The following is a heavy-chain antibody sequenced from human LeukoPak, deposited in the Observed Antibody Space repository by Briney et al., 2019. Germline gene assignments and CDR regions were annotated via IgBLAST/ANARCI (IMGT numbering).Heavy chain of an antibody. J-gene: IGHJ5*02. Sequence: SETLSLTCDVYGGSFSGNYWTWIRQPPGKGLEWLGEFTHLETTNYNPSLKSRVTVSVDTSKNQFSLRLTSVTAADTALYFCARGNRRLGYYGSGSRLPYDSWGQGTLVTVSS. CDR2: FTHLETT. D-gene: IGHD3-10*01. CDR3: ARGNRRLGYYGSGSRLPYDS. CDR1: GGSFSGNY. V-gene: IGHV4-34*01.